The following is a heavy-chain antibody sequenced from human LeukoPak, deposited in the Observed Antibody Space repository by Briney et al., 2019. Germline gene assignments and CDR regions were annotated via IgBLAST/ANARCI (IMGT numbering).Heavy chain of an antibody. CDR3: ARSSSWKPKNFDY. V-gene: IGHV3-48*04. D-gene: IGHD6-13*01. CDR1: GFTFSSYS. Sequence: GGSLRLSCAASGFTFSSYSMNWVRQAPGKGLEWVSYISSSTTTTYYAGSVKGRFTISRDNAKNSLYLQMNSLRAEDTALYYCARSSSWKPKNFDYWGQGTLVTVSS. CDR2: ISSSTTTT. J-gene: IGHJ4*02.